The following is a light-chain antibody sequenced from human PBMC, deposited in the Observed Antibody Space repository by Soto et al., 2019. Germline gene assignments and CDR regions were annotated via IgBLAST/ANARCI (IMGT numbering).Light chain of an antibody. V-gene: IGKV3-15*01. J-gene: IGKJ3*01. CDR1: QSVSSN. CDR2: GAS. CDR3: QQYNNWPGT. Sequence: EIVMTQSPATLSVSPGERATLSCRASQSVSSNLAWYQQKPGQAPRLLLYGASTRATGIPARFSGSRSEPEFTLTISRLQSEDFAVYYCQQYNNWPGTFGPGTKVDIK.